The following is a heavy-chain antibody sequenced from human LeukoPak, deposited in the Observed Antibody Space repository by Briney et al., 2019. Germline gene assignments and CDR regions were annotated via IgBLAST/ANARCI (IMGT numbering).Heavy chain of an antibody. CDR3: AKEESRCCSGGSCYPFDY. CDR2: ITWDGRTT. V-gene: IGHV3-43*01. J-gene: IGHJ4*02. D-gene: IGHD2-15*01. CDR1: GFTFEDYS. Sequence: PGGSLRLSCVVSGFTFEDYSMHWVRQSPGKGLEWICLITWDGRTTYYVDSVQGRFTISRDNSKNSLYLQMNGLRSEDSALYFCAKEESRCCSGGSCYPFDYWGQGTLVTVSS.